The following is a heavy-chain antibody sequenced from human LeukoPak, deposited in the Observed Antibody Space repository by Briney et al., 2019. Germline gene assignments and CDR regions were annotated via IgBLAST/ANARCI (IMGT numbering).Heavy chain of an antibody. D-gene: IGHD3-3*01. V-gene: IGHV4-61*02. CDR1: GGSISSGSYY. J-gene: IGHJ6*03. CDR2: IYTSGST. CDR3: ARDAFWSGYYPSYYYYYYYMDV. Sequence: NASQTLSLTCTVSGGSISSGSYYWSWIRQPAGKGLEWIGRIYTSGSTNYNPSLKSRVTISVDTSKNQFSLKLSSVTAADTAVYYCARDAFWSGYYPSYYYYYYYMDVWGKGTTVTVSS.